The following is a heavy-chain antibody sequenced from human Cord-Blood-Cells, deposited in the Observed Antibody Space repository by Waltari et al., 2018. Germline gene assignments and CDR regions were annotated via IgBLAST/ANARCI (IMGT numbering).Heavy chain of an antibody. CDR1: GFTFSSYW. CDR3: ARAGIADAFDI. Sequence: EVQLVESGGGLVQPGGSLRLSCAASGFTFSSYWVHWVRQAPGKGLVGGSRINSDGSSTSYADSVKGRFTISRDNAKNTLYLQMNSLRAEDTAVYYCARAGIADAFDIWGQGTMVTVSS. CDR2: INSDGSST. J-gene: IGHJ3*02. V-gene: IGHV3-74*01. D-gene: IGHD6-13*01.